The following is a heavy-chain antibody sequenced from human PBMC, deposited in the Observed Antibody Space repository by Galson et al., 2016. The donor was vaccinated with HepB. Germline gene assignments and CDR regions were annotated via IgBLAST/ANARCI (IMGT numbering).Heavy chain of an antibody. V-gene: IGHV1-18*01. CDR2: ISPYNRIT. D-gene: IGHD3-10*01. CDR3: ARGNVLLWFGDQETSYFDY. Sequence: SVKVSCKVSGYSFPNYGIYWIRQAPGQGLEWMGWISPYNRITNYAQKFQGRLTMTTDASTSTAYMELRRLRSDDTAVYYCARGNVLLWFGDQETSYFDYWGQGTLVIVSS. CDR1: GYSFPNYG. J-gene: IGHJ4*02.